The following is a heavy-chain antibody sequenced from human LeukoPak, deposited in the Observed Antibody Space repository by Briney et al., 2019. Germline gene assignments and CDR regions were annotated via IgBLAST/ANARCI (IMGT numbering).Heavy chain of an antibody. CDR3: ARDLRPKYCSSTSCPYVTYYYYGMDV. J-gene: IGHJ6*02. CDR2: IIPIFGTA. V-gene: IGHV1-69*13. Sequence: ASVKVSCKASGGTFSSYAISWVRQAPGQGLEWMGGIIPIFGTANYAQKFQGRVTITADESTSTAYMELSSLRSEDTAVYYCARDLRPKYCSSTSCPYVTYYYYGMDVWGQGTTVTASS. D-gene: IGHD2-2*01. CDR1: GGTFSSYA.